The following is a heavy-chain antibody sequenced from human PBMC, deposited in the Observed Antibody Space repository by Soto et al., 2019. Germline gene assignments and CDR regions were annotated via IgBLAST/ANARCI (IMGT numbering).Heavy chain of an antibody. D-gene: IGHD5-12*01. CDR1: GFTFSTYV. Sequence: QVQLVESGGGVVQPGRSLRLSCTASGFTFSTYVMHWVRQAPGKGLEWVAGFWYDGSNKYYADSVKGRFTISSDNSKNSLYLQMTSLRAADTAVYYCARASIFSFGGYAGEYFQHWGQGSLVTVSS. V-gene: IGHV3-33*01. J-gene: IGHJ1*01. CDR2: FWYDGSNK. CDR3: ARASIFSFGGYAGEYFQH.